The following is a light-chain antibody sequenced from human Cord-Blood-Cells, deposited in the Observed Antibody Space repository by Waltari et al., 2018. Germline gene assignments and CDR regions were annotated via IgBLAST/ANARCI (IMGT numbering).Light chain of an antibody. CDR3: QQYNNWSYT. CDR1: QRIIIN. Sequence: EIVMTQSPATPSVSPGERANLSCRASQRIIINLAWYQQYPGQAPRLLISGASTRTTGIPARFIGSWSGTDFTLTISSLRSEDFAVYYCQQYNNWSYTFGQGTKLEIK. J-gene: IGKJ2*01. CDR2: GAS. V-gene: IGKV3-15*01.